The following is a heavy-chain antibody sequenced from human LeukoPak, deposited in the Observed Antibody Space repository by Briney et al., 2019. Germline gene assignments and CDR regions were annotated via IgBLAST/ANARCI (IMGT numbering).Heavy chain of an antibody. CDR3: AKARQTTIAAAGLDY. Sequence: GGSLRLSCAASGFTFSSYGMHWVRQVPGKGLEWVAFIRYDGSNEYYADSVKGRFTISRDNSKNTLYLQMNSLRAEDTAVYYCAKARQTTIAAAGLDYWGQGTLVTVSS. J-gene: IGHJ4*02. D-gene: IGHD6-13*01. V-gene: IGHV3-30*02. CDR1: GFTFSSYG. CDR2: IRYDGSNE.